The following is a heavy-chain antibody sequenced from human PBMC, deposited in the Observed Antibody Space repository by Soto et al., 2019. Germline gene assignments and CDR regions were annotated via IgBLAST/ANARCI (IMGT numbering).Heavy chain of an antibody. Sequence: QVQLVQSGAEVKKPGASVKISCKASGYTFTDYVIQWVRQAPGQRPEWMGWVITGNGQTEYSQKFEGRLTIASDTSARTAYMELNSLQSEDTAVYYCGRDSVVAPGSYCDYWGQGTLVTVSS. CDR3: GRDSVVAPGSYCDY. CDR2: VITGNGQT. D-gene: IGHD2-15*01. CDR1: GYTFTDYV. J-gene: IGHJ4*02. V-gene: IGHV1-3*04.